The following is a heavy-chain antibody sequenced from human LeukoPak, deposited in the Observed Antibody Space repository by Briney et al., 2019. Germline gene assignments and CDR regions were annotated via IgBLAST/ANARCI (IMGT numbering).Heavy chain of an antibody. CDR2: LYYSGST. CDR3: ARDSQTTFFHY. V-gene: IGHV4-59*01. D-gene: IGHD4-11*01. Sequence: PSETLSLTCTVSGGSISSYYWSWIRQPPGKGLEWIGYLYYSGSTDYNPSLKSRVTISVDTSKNQFSLKLSSVTPADTAVYYCARDSQTTFFHYWGQGTLVTVSS. J-gene: IGHJ4*02. CDR1: GGSISSYY.